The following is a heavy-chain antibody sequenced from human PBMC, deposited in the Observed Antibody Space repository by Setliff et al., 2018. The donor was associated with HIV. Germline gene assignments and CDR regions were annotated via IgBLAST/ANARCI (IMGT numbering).Heavy chain of an antibody. J-gene: IGHJ4*02. CDR1: GFTFRDYH. CDR2: ILNSGTSI. D-gene: IGHD1-26*01. Sequence: LRLSCAASGFTFRDYHMNWIRQVPGKGLEWVSFILNSGTSIYYADSVKGRFTISRDNAKNSLYLQMNSLRAEDTAVYYCARARGSPTSYFDYWGQGTLVTVSS. V-gene: IGHV3-11*04. CDR3: ARARGSPTSYFDY.